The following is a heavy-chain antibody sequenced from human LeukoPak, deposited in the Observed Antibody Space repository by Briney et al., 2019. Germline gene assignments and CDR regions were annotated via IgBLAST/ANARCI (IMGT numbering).Heavy chain of an antibody. CDR2: IRISSSYI. V-gene: IGHV3-21*01. CDR3: ARKPTATTVTTFNNY. D-gene: IGHD4-11*01. Sequence: GGSLRLSCAASGFTFSSYSMNWVRQAPGKGLEWVSSIRISSSYIYYAGSVKARFTISRDNAKNSLYLQMNSLRAEDTAVYYCARKPTATTVTTFNNYWGQGTLVTVSS. CDR1: GFTFSSYS. J-gene: IGHJ4*02.